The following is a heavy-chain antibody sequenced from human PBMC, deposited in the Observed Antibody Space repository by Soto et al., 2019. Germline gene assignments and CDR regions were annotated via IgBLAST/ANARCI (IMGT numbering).Heavy chain of an antibody. V-gene: IGHV3-9*01. CDR1: GLTFDDYA. D-gene: IGHD6-13*01. CDR2: INWNSGSI. J-gene: IGHJ1*01. CDR3: VKDESINWYSGHFRH. Sequence: GGSLRLSCAASGLTFDDYAMHLVRQVPGKGLEWVPGINWNSGSIGYGDSVKGRFAISRDNAKNSLHLQMNSLSAEDTAFYYCVKDESINWYSGHFRHWGQGTLVTVSS.